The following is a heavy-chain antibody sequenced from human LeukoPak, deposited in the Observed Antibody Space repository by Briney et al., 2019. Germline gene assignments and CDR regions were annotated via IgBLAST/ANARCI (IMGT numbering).Heavy chain of an antibody. CDR2: ISSSGGHI. J-gene: IGHJ4*01. D-gene: IGHD5-12*01. Sequence: GGSLRLSCAASGFTFNTQSMNWVRQAPGKGLEWLSAISSSGGHIYYAGSVQGRFTISRDDAKESVYLQLDSLRAEDTAVYYCARGLGWITPGAPYFDLWGHGTLVTVSS. CDR1: GFTFNTQS. V-gene: IGHV3-21*01. CDR3: ARGLGWITPGAPYFDL.